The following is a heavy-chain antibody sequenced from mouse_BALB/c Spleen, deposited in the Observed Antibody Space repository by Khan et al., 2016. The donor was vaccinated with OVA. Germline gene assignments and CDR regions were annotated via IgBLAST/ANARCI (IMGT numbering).Heavy chain of an antibody. V-gene: IGHV3-1*02. Sequence: EVQLQESGPDLVKPSQSLSLTCTVTGYSITSGYSWHWIRQFPGNKLEWMGYIYHSGSINYTPSLKSRFSITRDTSKNLFFLQFNSVTTEDTATYYCARDGNYMDYWGQGTSVTVSS. CDR1: GYSITSGYS. CDR3: ARDGNYMDY. D-gene: IGHD2-1*01. J-gene: IGHJ4*01. CDR2: IYHSGSI.